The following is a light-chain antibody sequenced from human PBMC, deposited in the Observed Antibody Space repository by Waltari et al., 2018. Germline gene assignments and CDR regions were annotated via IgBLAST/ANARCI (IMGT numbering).Light chain of an antibody. Sequence: DIQMTQSPSSLSASVGDRVTITCRASQSISSYLNWYQQKPGKAPKLLIYAASSLQSGVPSRFSGSGSGTDFTLTINSLQPEDFATYYCQQSYSTPPENTFGQGTKLEIK. V-gene: IGKV1-39*01. CDR1: QSISSY. J-gene: IGKJ2*01. CDR3: QQSYSTPPENT. CDR2: AAS.